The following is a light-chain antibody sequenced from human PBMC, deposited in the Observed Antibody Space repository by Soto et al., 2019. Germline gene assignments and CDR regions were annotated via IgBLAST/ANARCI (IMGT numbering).Light chain of an antibody. J-gene: IGKJ1*01. V-gene: IGKV3-15*01. Sequence: EIVMTQSPATLSVSPGERATLSCRASQGVGDHLAWYQQRPGQAPRLFIYDASTRATGIPARFSGSGSGTEFTLTISSLQLEDFALYYCQQYDNWPPTTFGQGTKVEI. CDR1: QGVGDH. CDR2: DAS. CDR3: QQYDNWPPTT.